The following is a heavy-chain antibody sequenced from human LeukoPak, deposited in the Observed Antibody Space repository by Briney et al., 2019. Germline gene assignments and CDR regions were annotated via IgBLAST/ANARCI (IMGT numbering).Heavy chain of an antibody. CDR1: GITFSSYV. Sequence: GGSLRLSCAASGITFSSYVMHWVRQAPGKGLEWVAVISYDGSNKYYADSVKGRFTISRDNSKNTLYLQMNSLRAEDTAVYYCAKLLGAAGDAFDIWGQGTMVTVSS. D-gene: IGHD6-25*01. V-gene: IGHV3-30*18. CDR3: AKLLGAAGDAFDI. J-gene: IGHJ3*02. CDR2: ISYDGSNK.